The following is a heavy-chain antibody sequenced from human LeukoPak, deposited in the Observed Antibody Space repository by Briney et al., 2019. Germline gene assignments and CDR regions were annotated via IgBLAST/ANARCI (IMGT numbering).Heavy chain of an antibody. V-gene: IGHV4-39*01. Sequence: SETLSLTCTVSGGSISSSSYYWGWIRQPPGKGLEWIGSIYYSGSTYYNPSLKSRVTISVDTSKNQFSLKLSSVTAADTAVYYCPRRETTVTTLGWFDPWGQGTLVTVSS. D-gene: IGHD4-17*01. CDR2: IYYSGST. CDR3: PRRETTVTTLGWFDP. J-gene: IGHJ5*02. CDR1: GGSISSSSYY.